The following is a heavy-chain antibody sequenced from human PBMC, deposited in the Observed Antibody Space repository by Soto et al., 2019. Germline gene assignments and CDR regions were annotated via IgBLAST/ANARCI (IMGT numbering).Heavy chain of an antibody. J-gene: IGHJ5*01. CDR3: TRDPAPSGWFDY. V-gene: IGHV3-74*01. D-gene: IGHD6-19*01. Sequence: EVELVETGGGLVQPGGSLRLSCVASGFTFSSYWMHWVRQAPGKGLVWVSRINSDGSSTSYADSVRGRFTISRDNAKNTLYLQMNSLRGEDTAVYYCTRDPAPSGWFDYWGQGTLVTVSS. CDR1: GFTFSSYW. CDR2: INSDGSST.